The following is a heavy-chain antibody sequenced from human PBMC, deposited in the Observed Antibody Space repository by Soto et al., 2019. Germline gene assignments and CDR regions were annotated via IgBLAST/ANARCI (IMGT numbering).Heavy chain of an antibody. CDR1: GFTFSDHY. V-gene: IGHV3-7*01. Sequence: GSLRLSCAASGFTFSDHYMDWVRQTPGKGLEWVANINQDGSDKNYVDSVKGRFTISRDNAKNSLYLQMSSLTAEDSALYYCSRSLNAWGQGTLVTVSS. CDR2: INQDGSDK. CDR3: SRSLNA. D-gene: IGHD2-8*01. J-gene: IGHJ5*02.